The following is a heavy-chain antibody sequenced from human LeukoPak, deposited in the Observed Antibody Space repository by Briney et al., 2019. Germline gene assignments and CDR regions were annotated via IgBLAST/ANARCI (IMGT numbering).Heavy chain of an antibody. V-gene: IGHV3-53*01. J-gene: IGHJ4*02. D-gene: IGHD3-10*01. CDR1: GVIVSRNF. CDR3: ARAVTGSYYTGLGY. Sequence: PGGSLRLSCAASGVIVSRNFMSWVRQAPGKGLQWVAIMYAGGTTDYSESVRGRFHISRDTSNNTLSLQMNSLRAEDTAVYYCARAVTGSYYTGLGYWGQGTLVSVSS. CDR2: MYAGGTT.